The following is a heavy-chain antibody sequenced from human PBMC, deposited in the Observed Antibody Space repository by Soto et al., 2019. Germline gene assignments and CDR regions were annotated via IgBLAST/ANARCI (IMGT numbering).Heavy chain of an antibody. J-gene: IGHJ4*02. CDR1: GGSISSGDYY. Sequence: PSETLSLTCTVSGGSISSGDYYWSWLRQPPGKGLEWIGYIYYSGSTYYNPSLKSRVTISVDTSKNQFSLKLSSVTAADTAVYYCARDEGFGELLYFVYWGQGTLVTVSS. CDR2: IYYSGST. V-gene: IGHV4-30-4*01. D-gene: IGHD3-10*01. CDR3: ARDEGFGELLYFVY.